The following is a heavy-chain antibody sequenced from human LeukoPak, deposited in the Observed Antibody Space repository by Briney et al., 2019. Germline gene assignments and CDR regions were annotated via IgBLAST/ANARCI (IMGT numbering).Heavy chain of an antibody. CDR3: ARQGYGSGSYFDY. J-gene: IGHJ4*02. Sequence: GESLKISCKGSGYRFSSYWISWVRQMPGKGLEWMGRIDPSDSYTNYSPSFQGHVTILADKSISTAYLQWSSLKASDTAMYYCARQGYGSGSYFDYWGQGTLVTVSS. CDR1: GYRFSSYW. V-gene: IGHV5-10-1*01. D-gene: IGHD3-10*01. CDR2: IDPSDSYT.